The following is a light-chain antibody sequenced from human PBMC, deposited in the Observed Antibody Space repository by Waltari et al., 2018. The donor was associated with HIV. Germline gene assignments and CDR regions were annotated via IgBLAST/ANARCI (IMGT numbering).Light chain of an antibody. Sequence: EIVLTRSPGTLSWSPGERATLSGRVGQGVSSSYLAWYQQKPGQAPRLLISGASSRATGIPDRFSCSGSGTDFTLTISRLEPEDFALYFCQQYAYSPWTFGQGTKVEIK. CDR1: QGVSSSY. V-gene: IGKV3-20*01. CDR2: GAS. CDR3: QQYAYSPWT. J-gene: IGKJ1*01.